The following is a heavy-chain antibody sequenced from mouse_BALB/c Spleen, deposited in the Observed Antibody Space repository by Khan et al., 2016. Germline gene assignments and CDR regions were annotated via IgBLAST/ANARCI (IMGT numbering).Heavy chain of an antibody. CDR2: TNPTNGRT. V-gene: IGHV1S81*02. D-gene: IGHD1-1*01. CDR3: ARIKKIVATYRDY. J-gene: IGHJ2*01. Sequence: QVQLQQPGAELVKAGASVKMSCKASGYTFTSYWMHWVKQRLGQGLEWFAETNPTNGRTYYNEKFKRKATLTVDKSSSTAYMLLSGTTFEDSAVYYCARIKKIVATYRDYWGQGTTLTVSS. CDR1: GYTFTSYW.